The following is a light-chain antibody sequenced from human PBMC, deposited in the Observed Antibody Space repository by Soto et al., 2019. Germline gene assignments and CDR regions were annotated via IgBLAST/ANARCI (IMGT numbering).Light chain of an antibody. Sequence: EAVLTQSPATLSLSPGARATLSCRASESIARYLAWYQHRPCQAPRLLIYDASNRATGIPARCSGSGSRTDFTLTINSVEPEDYEVDYYQKHYTFGHGTRLEI. CDR3: QKHYT. J-gene: IGKJ5*01. V-gene: IGKV3-11*01. CDR1: ESIARY. CDR2: DAS.